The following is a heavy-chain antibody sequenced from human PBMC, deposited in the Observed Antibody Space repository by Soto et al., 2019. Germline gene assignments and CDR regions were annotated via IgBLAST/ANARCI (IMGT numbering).Heavy chain of an antibody. V-gene: IGHV3-21*01. CDR3: EREYVAFAVKAYYYYGMDV. CDR2: ISSSSSYI. D-gene: IGHD3-3*02. CDR1: GFTFSSYS. J-gene: IGHJ6*02. Sequence: PGWYLGLSCAASGFTFSSYSMNWVRQAPGKGLEWVSSISSSSSYIYYADSVKGRFTISRDNAKNSLYLQMNSLRAEDTAVYYCEREYVAFAVKAYYYYGMDVCDQRTTVIVSS.